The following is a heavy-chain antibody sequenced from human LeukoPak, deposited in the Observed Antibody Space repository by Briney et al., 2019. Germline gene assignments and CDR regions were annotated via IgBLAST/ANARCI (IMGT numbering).Heavy chain of an antibody. J-gene: IGHJ4*02. CDR1: GGTFSSYA. V-gene: IGHV1-69*04. Sequence: ASVKVSCKASGGTFSSYAISWVRQAPGQGIEWMGRIIPILGIANYAQKFQGRVTITADKSTSTAYMELSSLRSEDTAVYYCARGYCSSTSCYGDYFDYWGQGTLVTVSS. D-gene: IGHD2-2*01. CDR2: IIPILGIA. CDR3: ARGYCSSTSCYGDYFDY.